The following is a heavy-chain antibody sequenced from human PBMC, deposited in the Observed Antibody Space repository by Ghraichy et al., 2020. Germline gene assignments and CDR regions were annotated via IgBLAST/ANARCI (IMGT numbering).Heavy chain of an antibody. V-gene: IGHV3-48*01. CDR1: GFTFSSYS. CDR2: ISSSSSTI. J-gene: IGHJ4*02. CDR3: ARDPPTNYYDSSGYYP. Sequence: GGSLRLSCAASGFTFSSYSMNWVRQAPGKGLEWVSYISSSSSTIYYADSVKGRFTISRDNAKNSLYLQMNSLRAEDTAVYYCARDPPTNYYDSSGYYPWGQGTLVTVSS. D-gene: IGHD3-22*01.